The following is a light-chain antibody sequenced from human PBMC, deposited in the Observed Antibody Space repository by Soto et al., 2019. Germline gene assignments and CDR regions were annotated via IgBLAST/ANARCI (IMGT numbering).Light chain of an antibody. CDR2: GNS. Sequence: QSVLTQPPSGSGVPGQRVTISCTGSSSNIGAGYDVHWYQQLPGTAPKLLIYGNSNRPSGVPDRFSGSKSGTSASLAITGLQAEDEADYYCQSYDSSLGYVFGTGTKVTVL. CDR1: SSNIGAGYD. CDR3: QSYDSSLGYV. J-gene: IGLJ1*01. V-gene: IGLV1-40*01.